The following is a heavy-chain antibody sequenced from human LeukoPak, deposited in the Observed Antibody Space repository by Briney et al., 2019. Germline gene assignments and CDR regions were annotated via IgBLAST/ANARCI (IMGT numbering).Heavy chain of an antibody. V-gene: IGHV4-61*02. CDR2: IYTSGST. CDR3: AREDSSSWYTRFDY. Sequence: PSQTLSLTCTVSGDSISSGSYYWSWIRQPAGKGLEWIGRIYTSGSTKYNPSLKSRVTISVDTSKNQFSLKLSSVTAADTGVYYCAREDSSSWYTRFDYWGQGTLVTVSS. D-gene: IGHD6-13*01. CDR1: GDSISSGSYY. J-gene: IGHJ4*02.